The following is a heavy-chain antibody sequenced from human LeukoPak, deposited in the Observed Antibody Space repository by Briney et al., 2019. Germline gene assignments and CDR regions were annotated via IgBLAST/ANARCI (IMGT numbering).Heavy chain of an antibody. CDR3: ARETEMADLDY. D-gene: IGHD5-24*01. V-gene: IGHV3-7*04. CDR1: GFTFSSYW. Sequence: GGSLRLSCTASGFTFSSYWMNWVRQAPGKGLEWVANIKQDGSEKYYVDSVKGRFTISRDNAKKSLYLQMNSLRAEDTAVYYCARETEMADLDYWGQGTLVTVSS. CDR2: IKQDGSEK. J-gene: IGHJ4*02.